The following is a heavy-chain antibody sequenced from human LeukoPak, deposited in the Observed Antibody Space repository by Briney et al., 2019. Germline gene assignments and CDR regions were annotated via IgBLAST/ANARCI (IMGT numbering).Heavy chain of an antibody. D-gene: IGHD6-13*01. J-gene: IGHJ4*02. CDR1: GFTFSSYA. Sequence: GGSLRLSCAASGFTFSSYAMSWVRQAPGKGLEWVSAISGSGGSTYYADSVKGRFTISRDNSKNTLYLQMNSLRAEDTAVYYCAKAKRGQQLVGYYFDYWGQGTLVTVSS. CDR3: AKAKRGQQLVGYYFDY. V-gene: IGHV3-23*01. CDR2: ISGSGGST.